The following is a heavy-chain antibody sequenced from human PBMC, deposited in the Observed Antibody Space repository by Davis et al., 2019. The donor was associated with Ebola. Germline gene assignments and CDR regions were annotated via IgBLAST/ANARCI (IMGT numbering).Heavy chain of an antibody. J-gene: IGHJ4*02. Sequence: GGSLRLSCAASGFTFSNYDMNWVRQAPGKGLEWVSIFIGGSSTISYADSVKGRFTISRDNAKNSLYLQMNSLGDEDTAVYYCVREWFGETDWGQGTLVTVSS. CDR3: VREWFGETD. V-gene: IGHV3-48*02. D-gene: IGHD3-10*01. CDR1: GFTFSNYD. CDR2: FIGGSSTI.